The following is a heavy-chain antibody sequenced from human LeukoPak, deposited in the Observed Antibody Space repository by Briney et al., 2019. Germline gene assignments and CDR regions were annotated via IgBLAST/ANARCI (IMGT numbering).Heavy chain of an antibody. CDR3: AREGLGGSRKYYYYYGMDV. D-gene: IGHD3-10*01. CDR1: GGSLSSGSYY. J-gene: IGHJ6*02. CDR2: IYTSGST. Sequence: SQTLSLTCTVSGGSLSSGSYYWGWVRQPAGTGLEWIGRIYTSGSTNYNPSLKSRVTISVDTSKNQFSLKLSSVTAADTAVYYCAREGLGGSRKYYYYYGMDVWGQGTTVTVSS. V-gene: IGHV4-61*02.